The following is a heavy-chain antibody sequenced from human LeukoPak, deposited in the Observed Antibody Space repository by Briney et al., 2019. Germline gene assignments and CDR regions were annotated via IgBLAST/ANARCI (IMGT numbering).Heavy chain of an antibody. J-gene: IGHJ4*02. CDR2: IIPIFGIA. D-gene: IGHD5-24*01. Sequence: SVKVSCKASGGTFSSDAISCVRQAPGQGHEWMGRIIPIFGIANYAQKFQGRVTITPDISTSTAYMELSSLRSEESAVYYCASVGPEMATIGGDFFDYWGQGTLVTVSS. V-gene: IGHV1-69*04. CDR3: ASVGPEMATIGGDFFDY. CDR1: GGTFSSDA.